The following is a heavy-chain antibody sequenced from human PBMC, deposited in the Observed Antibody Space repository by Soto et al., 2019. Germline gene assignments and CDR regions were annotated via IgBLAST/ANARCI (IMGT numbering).Heavy chain of an antibody. CDR1: GFTFSSYA. CDR3: ARGPYGGGGYWFDP. Sequence: PGGSLRLSCAASGFTFSSYAMSWVRQAPGKGLEWVSAISGSGGSTYYADSVKGRFTISRDNSKNTLYLQMNSLRPEDTAVYFCARGPYGGGGYWFDPWGQGTLVTVSS. D-gene: IGHD6-19*01. J-gene: IGHJ5*02. CDR2: ISGSGGST. V-gene: IGHV3-23*01.